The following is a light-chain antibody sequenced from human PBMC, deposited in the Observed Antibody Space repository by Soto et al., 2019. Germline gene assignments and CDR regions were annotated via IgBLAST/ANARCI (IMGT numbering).Light chain of an antibody. CDR3: QHYGRSSYT. J-gene: IGKJ2*01. Sequence: EIVLTQSPATLSLSPGERATLSCRASQSVSSYLAWYQQKPGQAPRLLIYGASSRATGIPDRFSGSGSGTDFTLTISRLEPEDFAVYYCQHYGRSSYTFGQGTKLEIK. V-gene: IGKV3-20*01. CDR1: QSVSSY. CDR2: GAS.